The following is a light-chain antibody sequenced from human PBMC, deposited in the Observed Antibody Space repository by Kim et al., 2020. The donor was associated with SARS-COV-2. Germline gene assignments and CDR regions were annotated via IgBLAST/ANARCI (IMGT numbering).Light chain of an antibody. CDR3: QAWDSSTVV. CDR2: QDT. J-gene: IGLJ3*02. CDR1: ELGEMY. V-gene: IGLV3-1*01. Sequence: SVSPGQTATITCSGDELGEMYVSWFQQKPGQSPLLVIYQDTKRPSGIPERFSGSNSGNTATLTISGTQAMDEADYHCQAWDSSTVVFGGGTQLTVL.